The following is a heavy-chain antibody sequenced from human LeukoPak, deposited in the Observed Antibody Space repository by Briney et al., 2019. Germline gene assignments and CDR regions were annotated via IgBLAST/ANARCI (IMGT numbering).Heavy chain of an antibody. CDR3: ARSIKQWLVRSYYYYGMDV. CDR1: GGSISSFH. CDR2: IYDSGST. Sequence: SETLSLTCTVSGGSISSFHWSWIRQPPGKGLEHIGNIYDSGSTYYNPSLKSRVTISVDTSKNQFSLKLSSVTAADTAVYYCARSIKQWLVRSYYYYGMDVWGQGTTVTVSS. D-gene: IGHD6-19*01. V-gene: IGHV4-59*12. J-gene: IGHJ6*02.